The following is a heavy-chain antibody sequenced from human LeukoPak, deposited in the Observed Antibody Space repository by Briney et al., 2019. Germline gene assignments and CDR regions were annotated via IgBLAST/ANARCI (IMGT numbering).Heavy chain of an antibody. CDR2: IYTSGST. Sequence: PSETLSLTCTVSGGSISSYYWSWLRQPAGKGLEWIGRIYTSGSTNYNPSLKSRVTISVDTSKNQFSLKLSSVTAEDTAVYYCAREGITGTTEWFDPWGQGTLVTVSS. CDR3: AREGITGTTEWFDP. V-gene: IGHV4-4*07. CDR1: GGSISSYY. J-gene: IGHJ5*02. D-gene: IGHD1-7*01.